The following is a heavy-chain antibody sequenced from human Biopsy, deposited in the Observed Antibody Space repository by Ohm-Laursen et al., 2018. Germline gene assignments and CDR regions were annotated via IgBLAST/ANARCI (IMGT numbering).Heavy chain of an antibody. V-gene: IGHV4-59*12. CDR1: GGSISGSS. J-gene: IGHJ5*02. Sequence: SDTLSLTCTVSGGSISGSSWSWIRQAPGKGLEWIGYISYSRDTNYNPSLKSRITISVDTSKNQFSLKLTSVTAADTAVYYCARGDYFESNGYFWFDPWGQGTLVTVSS. D-gene: IGHD3-22*01. CDR3: ARGDYFESNGYFWFDP. CDR2: ISYSRDT.